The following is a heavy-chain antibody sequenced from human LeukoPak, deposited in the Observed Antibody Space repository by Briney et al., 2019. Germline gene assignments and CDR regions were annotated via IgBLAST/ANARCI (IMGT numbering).Heavy chain of an antibody. CDR1: GGSISSSSYY. CDR3: ARGGEVHDYVWGSYPPYAFDI. Sequence: PSETLSLTCTVSGGSISSSSYYWGWIRQPPGKGLEWIGSIYYSGSTYYNPSLKSRVTISVDTSKNQFSLKLSSVTAADTAVYYCARGGEVHDYVWGSYPPYAFDIWGQGTMVTVSS. J-gene: IGHJ3*02. V-gene: IGHV4-39*07. D-gene: IGHD3-16*02. CDR2: IYYSGST.